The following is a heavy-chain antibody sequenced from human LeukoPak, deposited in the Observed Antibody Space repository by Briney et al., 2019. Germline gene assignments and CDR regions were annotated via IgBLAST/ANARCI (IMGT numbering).Heavy chain of an antibody. Sequence: SETLSLTCTVSGDSISRSIYYWGWIRQPPGKGLEWIGSISHSGSTSYNAPFKSRATISADTSKNQFSLKLTSVTAADTAVYYCASHPYSSDYSGPCDHWGQGTLVTVSS. CDR1: GDSISRSIYY. D-gene: IGHD3-22*01. CDR2: ISHSGST. V-gene: IGHV4-39*01. CDR3: ASHPYSSDYSGPCDH. J-gene: IGHJ4*02.